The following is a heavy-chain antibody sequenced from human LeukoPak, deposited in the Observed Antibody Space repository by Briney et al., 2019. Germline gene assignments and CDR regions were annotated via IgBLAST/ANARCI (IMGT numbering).Heavy chain of an antibody. J-gene: IGHJ4*02. D-gene: IGHD3-10*01. CDR2: AIPILGIA. CDR3: ARDTDPYGSGSPYDY. CDR1: GGIFSSYT. Sequence: GASVKVSCKASGGIFSSYTFNWVRQAPGQGLEWMGRAIPILGIATYAQKFQGRVTITADKSTSTAYMELSSLRSEDTAVYYCARDTDPYGSGSPYDYWGQGTLVTVSS. V-gene: IGHV1-69*04.